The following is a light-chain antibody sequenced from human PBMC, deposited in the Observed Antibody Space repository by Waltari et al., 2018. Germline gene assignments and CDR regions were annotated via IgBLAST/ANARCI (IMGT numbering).Light chain of an antibody. Sequence: DIVMTQSPDSLAASLGERATINCKSSQSVLYSSNNKTYLAWYQQKPGQPPKLLIYWATTRESGVPDRFSGSGSGTDFTLTISSLQAEDVAIYYCQQYYSIPYTFGQGTKLEIK. CDR2: WAT. CDR3: QQYYSIPYT. CDR1: QSVLYSSNNKTY. V-gene: IGKV4-1*01. J-gene: IGKJ2*01.